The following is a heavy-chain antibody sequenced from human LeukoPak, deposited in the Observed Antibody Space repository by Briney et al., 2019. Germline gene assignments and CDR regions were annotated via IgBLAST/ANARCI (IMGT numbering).Heavy chain of an antibody. CDR1: GFDLSDYY. V-gene: IGHV3-11*01. J-gene: IGHJ4*02. CDR2: ISSSGGNI. Sequence: PGGSLRLSCVVSGFDLSDYYMSWIRQAPGKGLEWISYISSSGGNIYFADSVKGRFTMSRDSARGSLYLQMNSLRADDTAIYYCARRRDYFDYWGQGTLVTVSS. CDR3: ARRRDYFDY.